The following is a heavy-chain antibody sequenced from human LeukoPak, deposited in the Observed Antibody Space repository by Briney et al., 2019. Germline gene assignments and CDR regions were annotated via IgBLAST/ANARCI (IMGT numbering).Heavy chain of an antibody. V-gene: IGHV3-48*03. CDR1: GFTFRSYE. CDR2: ISSSDSST. CDR3: ARETRGHYYDSSGPDH. D-gene: IGHD3-22*01. J-gene: IGHJ5*02. Sequence: GGSLRLSCAASGFTFRSYEMNWVRQAPGKGLEWVSYISSSDSSTHFADSVKGRFTISRDNAKNSLYLQMNSLRVEDMGVYYCARETRGHYYDSSGPDHWGQGTLVTVSS.